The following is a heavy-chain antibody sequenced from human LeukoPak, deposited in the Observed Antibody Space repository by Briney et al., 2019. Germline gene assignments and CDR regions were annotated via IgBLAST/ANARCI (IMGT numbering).Heavy chain of an antibody. Sequence: SETLSLTCAVYGGSFSGYYWSWIRQPPGKGLEWIGEINHSGSTNYNPSLKSRVTISVDTSKNQFSLKLSSVTAADTAVYYCARTLTGISIAAFDPWGQGTLVIASS. CDR1: GGSFSGYY. D-gene: IGHD6-6*01. J-gene: IGHJ5*02. CDR2: INHSGST. CDR3: ARTLTGISIAAFDP. V-gene: IGHV4-34*01.